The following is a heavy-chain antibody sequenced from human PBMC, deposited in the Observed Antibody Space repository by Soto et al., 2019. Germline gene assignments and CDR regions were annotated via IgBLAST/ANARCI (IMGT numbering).Heavy chain of an antibody. Sequence: SETLSLTCTVSGGSIFSHLWSWIRQPPGKGLEWIGYVSHSGSTTHNPSLKSRVTISLDTSQNQVSLQLRSVTAADTAVYYCAREGPLSGDAFDIWGRGTKVTVS. CDR3: AREGPLSGDAFDI. V-gene: IGHV4-59*11. J-gene: IGHJ3*02. CDR1: GGSIFSHL. CDR2: VSHSGST. D-gene: IGHD3-16*01.